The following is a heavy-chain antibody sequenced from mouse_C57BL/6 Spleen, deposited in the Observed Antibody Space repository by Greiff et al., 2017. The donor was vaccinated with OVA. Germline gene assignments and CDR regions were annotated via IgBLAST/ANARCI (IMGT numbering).Heavy chain of an antibody. CDR2: IRNKANNHAT. CDR3: TRRWDYAMDY. Sequence: EVQGVESGGGLVQPGGSMKLSCAASGFTFSDAWMDWVRQSPEKGLEWVAEIRNKANNHATYYAESVKGRFTISRDDSKSSVYLQMNSLRAEDTGIYYCTRRWDYAMDYWGQGTSVTVSS. V-gene: IGHV6-6*01. J-gene: IGHJ4*01. CDR1: GFTFSDAW. D-gene: IGHD2-3*01.